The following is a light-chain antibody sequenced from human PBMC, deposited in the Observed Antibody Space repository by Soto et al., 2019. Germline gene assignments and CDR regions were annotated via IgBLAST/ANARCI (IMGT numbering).Light chain of an antibody. Sequence: EIVMTQSPATLSVSPGERATLSCRASQSVSSNLAWYQQKPGQAPRLLIYGASNRATGIPDRFSGSGSGTDFTLTISRPEPEDFAVYYCQQYGSSGTFGQGTKVDI. CDR3: QQYGSSGT. CDR1: QSVSSN. J-gene: IGKJ1*01. V-gene: IGKV3-20*01. CDR2: GAS.